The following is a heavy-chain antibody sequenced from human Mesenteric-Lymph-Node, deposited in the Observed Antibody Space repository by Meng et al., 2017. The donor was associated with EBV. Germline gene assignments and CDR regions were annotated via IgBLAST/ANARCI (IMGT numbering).Heavy chain of an antibody. D-gene: IGHD3-10*01. CDR3: ARQYGSSFDY. V-gene: IGHV4-39*01. CDR1: SDSISSTSYP. Sequence: QRQLQESGPGLVRPSGTLSLICTVSSDSISSTSYPWGWIRQPPGKGLEWIGSIYYSGTTYFNPSLESRVSISVDTSKKQFSLRLTSVTAADTAVYYCARQYGSSFDYWGQGTLVTVSS. J-gene: IGHJ4*02. CDR2: IYYSGTT.